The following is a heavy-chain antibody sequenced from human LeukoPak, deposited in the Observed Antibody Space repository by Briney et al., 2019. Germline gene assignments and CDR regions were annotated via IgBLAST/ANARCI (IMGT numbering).Heavy chain of an antibody. CDR1: GFTFSSYG. CDR2: ISCDGSNK. Sequence: PGGSLRLSCAASGFTFSSYGMHWVRQAPGKGLEWVAVISCDGSNKYYADSVKGRFTISRDNSKNTLYLQMNSLRAEDTAVYYCAKDSEYYDILTGYYKRGYYYYGMDVWGKGTTVTVSS. D-gene: IGHD3-9*01. V-gene: IGHV3-30*18. CDR3: AKDSEYYDILTGYYKRGYYYYGMDV. J-gene: IGHJ6*04.